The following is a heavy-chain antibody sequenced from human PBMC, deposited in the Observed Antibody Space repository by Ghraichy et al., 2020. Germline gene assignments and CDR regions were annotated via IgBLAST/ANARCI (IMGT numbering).Heavy chain of an antibody. D-gene: IGHD3-3*01. CDR1: GYTFTGYY. CDR3: ARDTGITIFGAAGY. V-gene: IGHV1-2*02. Sequence: ASVKVSCKASGYTFTGYYMHWVRQAPGQGLEWMGWINPNSGGTNYAQKFQGRVTMTRDTSISTAYMELSRLRSDDTAVYYCARDTGITIFGAAGYWGQGTLVTVSS. J-gene: IGHJ4*02. CDR2: INPNSGGT.